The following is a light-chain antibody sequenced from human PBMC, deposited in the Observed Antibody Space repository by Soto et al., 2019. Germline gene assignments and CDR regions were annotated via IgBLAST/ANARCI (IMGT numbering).Light chain of an antibody. J-gene: IGKJ1*01. CDR2: AAA. CDR3: QQSGSSPPT. Sequence: EIVFTQPPGTLPLSPGESAALSCRPSQSGSSKFLAWYQQTPRQAPRLLIYAAANRATGIPDRFSGSGSGTDFTLTISRLEPEDFAVYYCQQSGSSPPTFGQGTKVDIK. V-gene: IGKV3-20*01. CDR1: QSGSSKF.